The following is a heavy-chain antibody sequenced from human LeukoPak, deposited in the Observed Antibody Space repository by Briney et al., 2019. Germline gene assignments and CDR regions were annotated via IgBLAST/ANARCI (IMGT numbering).Heavy chain of an antibody. CDR2: INPNSGGT. J-gene: IGHJ4*02. V-gene: IGHV1-2*02. D-gene: IGHD3-22*01. CDR1: GYTFTGYY. CDR3: ARPAPRGRYYDSSGYYYFDY. Sequence: ASVKVSCKASGYTFTGYYMHWVRQAPGQGLEWMGWINPNSGGTNYAQKFQGRVTMTRDTSISTAYMELSRLRSDDTAVYYCARPAPRGRYYDSSGYYYFDYWGQGTLVTVSS.